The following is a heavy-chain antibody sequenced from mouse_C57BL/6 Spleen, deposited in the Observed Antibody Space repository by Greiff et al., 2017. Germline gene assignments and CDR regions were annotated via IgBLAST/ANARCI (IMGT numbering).Heavy chain of an antibody. Sequence: VKVVESGAELARPGASVKLSCKASGYTFTSYGISWVKQRTGQGLEWIGEIYPRSGNTYYNEKFKGKATLTADKSSSTAYMELRSLTSEDSAVYFCAISFDGLAYFDVWGTGTTVTVSS. CDR3: AISFDGLAYFDV. D-gene: IGHD2-3*01. J-gene: IGHJ1*03. CDR1: GYTFTSYG. CDR2: IYPRSGNT. V-gene: IGHV1-81*01.